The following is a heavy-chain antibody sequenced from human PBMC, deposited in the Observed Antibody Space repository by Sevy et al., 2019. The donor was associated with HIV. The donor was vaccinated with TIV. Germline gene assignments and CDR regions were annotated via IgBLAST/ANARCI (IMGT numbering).Heavy chain of an antibody. CDR3: ARDDSTVFFDY. D-gene: IGHD3-3*01. Sequence: GGSLRLSCAASGFTFSSYWMSWVRQAPGKGLEWVANIKQDGSEKYYVDSVKGRFTISRDNAKNSLHLQMNSLRAEDTAVYYCARDDSTVFFDYWGQGTLVTVSS. J-gene: IGHJ4*02. CDR1: GFTFSSYW. V-gene: IGHV3-7*03. CDR2: IKQDGSEK.